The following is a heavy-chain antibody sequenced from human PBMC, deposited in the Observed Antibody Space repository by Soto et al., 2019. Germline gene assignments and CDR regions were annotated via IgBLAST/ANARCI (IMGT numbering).Heavy chain of an antibody. CDR1: GGSISSSSYY. D-gene: IGHD2-2*01. CDR3: ARQGGVPAAIRGYYFDY. CDR2: IYYSGST. V-gene: IGHV4-39*01. Sequence: SETLSLTCTVSGGSISSSSYYWGWIRQPPGKGLEWIGSIYYSGSTYYNPSLKSRVTISVDTSKNQFSLKLSSVTAADTAVYYCARQGGVPAAIRGYYFDYWGQGTLVTVSS. J-gene: IGHJ4*02.